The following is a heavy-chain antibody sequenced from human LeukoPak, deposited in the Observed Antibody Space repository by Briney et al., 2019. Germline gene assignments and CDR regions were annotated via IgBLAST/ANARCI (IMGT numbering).Heavy chain of an antibody. CDR1: GYTFTIFG. J-gene: IGHJ4*02. CDR2: ISGYNGHT. CDR3: VRDRGDNAGWIFFDY. D-gene: IGHD6-19*01. Sequence: ASVKVSCKASGYTFTIFGISWVRQAPGQGLEWMGWISGYNGHTKYAQNLRGRVTMTTDTSTSTAYMELRSLRSDDTAVYYCVRDRGDNAGWIFFDYWGQGTLVTVSS. V-gene: IGHV1-18*04.